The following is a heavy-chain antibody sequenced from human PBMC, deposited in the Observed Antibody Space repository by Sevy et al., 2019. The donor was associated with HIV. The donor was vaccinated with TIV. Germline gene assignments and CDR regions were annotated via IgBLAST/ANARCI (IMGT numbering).Heavy chain of an antibody. CDR1: GGTFSSYA. CDR3: SAWVRFLRTYGMDV. V-gene: IGHV1-69*13. CDR2: IIPIFGTA. D-gene: IGHD3-3*01. J-gene: IGHJ6*02. Sequence: ASVKVSCKASGGTFSSYAISWVRQAPGQGLEWMGGIIPIFGTANYAQKFQGRVTITADESTSTAYMELSSLRSEDTASSYCSAWVRFLRTYGMDVWGQGTTVTVSS.